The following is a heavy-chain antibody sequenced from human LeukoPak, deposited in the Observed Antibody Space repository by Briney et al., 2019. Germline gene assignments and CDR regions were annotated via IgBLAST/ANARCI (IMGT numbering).Heavy chain of an antibody. V-gene: IGHV3-74*01. Sequence: GGSLRLSCAASGFTFSTYWMHWVRQGPGKGLVWVSRINSDGSSTSYADSVKGRFTISRDNAKNTLYLQMNSLRAEDTAVYYCARGGDSSAFNWFDPWGQGTLVTVSS. CDR3: ARGGDSSAFNWFDP. D-gene: IGHD3-22*01. J-gene: IGHJ5*02. CDR2: INSDGSST. CDR1: GFTFSTYW.